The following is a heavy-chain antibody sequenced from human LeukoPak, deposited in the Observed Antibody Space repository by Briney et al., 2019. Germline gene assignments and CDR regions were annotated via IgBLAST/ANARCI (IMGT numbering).Heavy chain of an antibody. J-gene: IGHJ4*02. D-gene: IGHD6-13*01. CDR3: AKSKGVTAGSFDS. V-gene: IGHV3-30-3*02. CDR2: ISYDGSNK. Sequence: GGSLRLSCAASGFTFSSYAMHWVRQAPGKGLEWVAVISYDGSNKYYADSVKGRFTISRDNSKNTLYLQMNSLRAEDTAVYYCAKSKGVTAGSFDSWGQGTLVTVSS. CDR1: GFTFSSYA.